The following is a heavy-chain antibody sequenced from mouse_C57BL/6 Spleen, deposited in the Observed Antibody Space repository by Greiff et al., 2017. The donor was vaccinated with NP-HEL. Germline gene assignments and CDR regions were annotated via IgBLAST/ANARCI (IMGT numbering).Heavy chain of an antibody. CDR3: ARGPYDYFDY. CDR1: GYAFSSSW. Sequence: VQLQQSGPELVKPGASVKISCKASGYAFSSSWMNWVKQRPGKGLEWIGRIYPGDGDTNYNGKFKGQATLTADKSSSTAYMQLSSLTSEDSAVYCCARGPYDYFDYWGQGTTLTVSS. D-gene: IGHD2-3*01. J-gene: IGHJ2*01. CDR2: IYPGDGDT. V-gene: IGHV1-82*01.